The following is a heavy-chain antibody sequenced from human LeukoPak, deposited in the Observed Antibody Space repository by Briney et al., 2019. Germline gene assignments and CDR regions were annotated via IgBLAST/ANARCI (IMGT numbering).Heavy chain of an antibody. CDR1: GFTFSSYW. Sequence: PGGSLRLSCAASGFTFSSYWMSWVRQAPEEGLEWVANIKQDGSEKYYVDSVKGRFTMSRDNAKNSLFLQMNSLRAEDTAVYYCARNRLTAGLGDWGQGTLVTVSS. CDR3: ARNRLTAGLGD. CDR2: IKQDGSEK. J-gene: IGHJ4*02. D-gene: IGHD1-14*01. V-gene: IGHV3-7*04.